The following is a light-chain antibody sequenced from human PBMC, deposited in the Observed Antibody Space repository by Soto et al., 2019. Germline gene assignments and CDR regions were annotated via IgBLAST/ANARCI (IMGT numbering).Light chain of an antibody. CDR1: QGISSTY. Sequence: IHLTQYPSSLSASVGDRVTITCRASQGISSTYLAWYQQTPGKAPKILIYAASTLQSGVPSRISGRGSGTDFTLTISSLQPEDFATYYCQQLNSYPLTFGGGTKVDIK. CDR2: AAS. CDR3: QQLNSYPLT. J-gene: IGKJ4*01. V-gene: IGKV1-9*01.